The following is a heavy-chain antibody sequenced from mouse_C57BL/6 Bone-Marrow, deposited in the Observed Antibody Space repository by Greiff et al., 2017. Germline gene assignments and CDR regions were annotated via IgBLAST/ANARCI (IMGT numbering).Heavy chain of an antibody. D-gene: IGHD1-1*01. Sequence: VQLQQSGAELARPGASVKLSCKASGYTFTSYGISWVKQRTGQGLEWIGEIYPRSGNTYYNEKFKGKATLTADKSSSTAYMELRSLTSEDSAVYFCAGSYYYGSSTYYAMDYWGQGTSVTVSS. J-gene: IGHJ4*01. CDR2: IYPRSGNT. CDR3: AGSYYYGSSTYYAMDY. CDR1: GYTFTSYG. V-gene: IGHV1-81*01.